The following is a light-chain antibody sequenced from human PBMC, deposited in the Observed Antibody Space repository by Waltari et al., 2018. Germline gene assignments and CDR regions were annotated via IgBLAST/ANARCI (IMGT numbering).Light chain of an antibody. J-gene: IGLJ3*02. V-gene: IGLV2-14*01. CDR1: TSDVGTYNY. CDR2: AVS. CDR3: SSYTSSSTLV. Sequence: QSALTQPASVSGSPGQWITIPCTGSTSDVGTYNYASWYHQHPGKAPKLMIYAVSKRPSGVADRFSGSKSGNTASLTISGLQAEDEADYYCSSYTSSSTLVFGGGTKVTVL.